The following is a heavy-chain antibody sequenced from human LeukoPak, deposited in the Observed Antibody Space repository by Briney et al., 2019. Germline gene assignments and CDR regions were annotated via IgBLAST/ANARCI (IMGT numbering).Heavy chain of an antibody. CDR1: GGSISSYY. Sequence: SETLSLTCTVSGGSISSYYWSWIRQPPGKGLEWIGYIYYSGSTNYNPSLKSRVTISVDTSKNQFSLKLSSVTAADTAVYYCARGGFITIFGVVINYYYYMDVWGKGTTVTVSS. J-gene: IGHJ6*03. V-gene: IGHV4-59*12. CDR3: ARGGFITIFGVVINYYYYMDV. D-gene: IGHD3-3*01. CDR2: IYYSGST.